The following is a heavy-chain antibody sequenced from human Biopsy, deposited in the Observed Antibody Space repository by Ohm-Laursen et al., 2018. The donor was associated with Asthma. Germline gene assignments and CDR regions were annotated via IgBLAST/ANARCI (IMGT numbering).Heavy chain of an antibody. CDR2: IYYSGTT. J-gene: IGHJ6*02. CDR3: VRGSSSWHHGPFHYYYGLDV. V-gene: IGHV4-39*01. CDR1: SGSGGYMRSGNYY. Sequence: SETLSLTCSLSSGSGGYMRSGNYYWGWIRQPPGKGLEWIGSIYYSGTTYYNPSLVSRVTVSADTSKNHFSLKLTSVTAADTAVYYCVRGSSSWHHGPFHYYYGLDVWGQGTTATVSS. D-gene: IGHD6-13*01.